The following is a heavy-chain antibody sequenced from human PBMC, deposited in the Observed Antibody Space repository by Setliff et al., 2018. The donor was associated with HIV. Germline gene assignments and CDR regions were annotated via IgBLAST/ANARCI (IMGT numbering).Heavy chain of an antibody. CDR1: GGSIGSHY. V-gene: IGHV4-59*11. J-gene: IGHJ5*01. Sequence: SETLSLTCTVSGGSIGSHYWSWIRQPPGKGLEWIGNIYYTGSTNYNPSLKSRVTVSLDTSKNQFSLKLTSVTAADTAVYYCARGGTSSNWFGPWGQGTTVTVSS. CDR2: IYYTGST. CDR3: ARGGTSSNWFGP. D-gene: IGHD2-2*01.